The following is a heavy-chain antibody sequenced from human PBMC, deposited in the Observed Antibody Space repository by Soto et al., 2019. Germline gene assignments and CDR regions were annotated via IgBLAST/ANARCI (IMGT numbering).Heavy chain of an antibody. CDR3: ARRYLCHRCTRFHP. CDR1: GYTFTSYD. Sequence: QVQLVQSGAEVKKPGASVKVSCKASGYTFTSYDINWVRQATGQGLEWMGWMNPNSGNTGYAQKWQGRVSMYRNNSIHPADREHSSLRTKVPSGYYSARRYLCHRCTRFHPRGHGTPVTVS. V-gene: IGHV1-8*01. D-gene: IGHD1-1*01. J-gene: IGHJ5*02. CDR2: MNPNSGNT.